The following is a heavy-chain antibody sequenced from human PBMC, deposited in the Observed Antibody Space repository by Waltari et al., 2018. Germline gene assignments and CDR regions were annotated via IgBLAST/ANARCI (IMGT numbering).Heavy chain of an antibody. J-gene: IGHJ5*02. D-gene: IGHD2-21*02. CDR2: IYYTGST. Sequence: QVQLQESGPRLLKPSETLSLICTVSGGSISGFYWSWVRQPPGKGLDWIGSIYYTGSTNFTPSLKSRVTMSVDTSKNQFSLKLSSVTAADTAFYYCARGGGGDWEWFDPWGQGTLVTVSS. V-gene: IGHV4-59*01. CDR1: GGSISGFY. CDR3: ARGGGGDWEWFDP.